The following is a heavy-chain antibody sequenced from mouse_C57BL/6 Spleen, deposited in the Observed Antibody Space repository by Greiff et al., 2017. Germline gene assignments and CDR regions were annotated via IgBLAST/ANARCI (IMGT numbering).Heavy chain of an antibody. J-gene: IGHJ4*01. V-gene: IGHV1-69*01. CDR2: IDPSDSYT. CDR1: GYTFTRYW. CDR3: ARRGIYYGSSHDMDY. Sequence: QVQLQQPGAELVMPGASVKLSCKASGYTFTRYWMHWVKQRPGQGLEWIGEIDPSDSYTNYNQKFKGKSTLTVDKSSSTAYMQLSSLTSEDSAVYYCARRGIYYGSSHDMDYWGQGTSVTVSS. D-gene: IGHD1-1*01.